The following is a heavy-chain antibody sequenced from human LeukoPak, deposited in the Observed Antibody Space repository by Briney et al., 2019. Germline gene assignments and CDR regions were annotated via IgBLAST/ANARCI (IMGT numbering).Heavy chain of an antibody. D-gene: IGHD4-17*01. V-gene: IGHV3-23*01. CDR1: GFTFSSYA. Sequence: PGGSLRLPCAASGFTFSSYAMSWVRQAPGKGLEWVSAISGSGGSTYYADSVKGRFTISRDNSKNTLYLQMNSLRAEDTAVYYCAKKARGSTVTTPTPFDYWGQGTLVTVSS. CDR3: AKKARGSTVTTPTPFDY. CDR2: ISGSGGST. J-gene: IGHJ4*02.